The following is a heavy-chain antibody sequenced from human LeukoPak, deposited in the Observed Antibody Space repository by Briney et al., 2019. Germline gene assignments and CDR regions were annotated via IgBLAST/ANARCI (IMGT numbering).Heavy chain of an antibody. D-gene: IGHD5-24*01. CDR3: VRLVEMATTNNCDY. V-gene: IGHV3-23*01. J-gene: IGHJ4*02. CDR2: ISGSGGTT. Sequence: PGGSLRLSCAASGFTFNSYSMSWVRQAPGRGLEWVSHISGSGGTTYYADPVKGRFTISRDNSNNTLYLQMKSLRAEDTAVYYCVRLVEMATTNNCDYWGQGTLVTVSS. CDR1: GFTFNSYS.